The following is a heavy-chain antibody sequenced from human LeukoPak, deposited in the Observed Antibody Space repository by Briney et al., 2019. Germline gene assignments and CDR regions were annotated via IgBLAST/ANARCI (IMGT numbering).Heavy chain of an antibody. CDR3: ARVSGYDWESFYDY. D-gene: IGHD5-12*01. J-gene: IGHJ4*02. CDR2: IYYSGST. Sequence: PSETLSLTCTVSGGSISSYYWSWIRQPPGKGLEWIGYIYYSGSTNYNPSLKSRVTISVDTSKNQFSLKLSSVTAADTAVYYCARVSGYDWESFYDYWGQGTLVAVSS. V-gene: IGHV4-59*01. CDR1: GGSISSYY.